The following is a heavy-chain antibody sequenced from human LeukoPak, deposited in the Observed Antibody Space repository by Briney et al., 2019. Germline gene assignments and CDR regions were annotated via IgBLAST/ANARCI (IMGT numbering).Heavy chain of an antibody. CDR3: ARDHRDGYNSRDY. CDR1: GGSFSGYY. V-gene: IGHV4-4*07. D-gene: IGHD5-24*01. J-gene: IGHJ4*02. Sequence: SETLSLTCAVYGGSFSGYYWSWIRQPAGKGLEWIGRIYTSGSTNYNPSLKSRVTISVDTSKNQFSLKLSSVTAADTAVYYCARDHRDGYNSRDYWGQGTLVTVSS. CDR2: IYTSGST.